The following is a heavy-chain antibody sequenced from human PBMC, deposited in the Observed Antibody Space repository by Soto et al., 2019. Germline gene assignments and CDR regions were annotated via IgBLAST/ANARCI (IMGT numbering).Heavy chain of an antibody. J-gene: IGHJ3*01. D-gene: IGHD3-10*01. CDR1: DFTISPYW. CDR3: GTDQWGGAFDL. Sequence: EVQVVASGGGLVQPGGSLRLSCATSDFTISPYWMTWVRQTPGQGLEFVANINEDGSVTNYVDSVKGRVTISRDNDKNSLYLQMNSLRAEDTAVYYCGTDQWGGAFDLWGRGTTVTVSS. V-gene: IGHV3-7*01. CDR2: INEDGSVT.